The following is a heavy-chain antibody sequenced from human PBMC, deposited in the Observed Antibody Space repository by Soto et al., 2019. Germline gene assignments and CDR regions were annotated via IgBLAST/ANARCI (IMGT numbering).Heavy chain of an antibody. Sequence: GESLKISCTASGFTFGDYAMSWFRQAPGKGLEWVGFIRSKAYGGTTEYAASVKGRFTISRDDSKSIAYLQMNSLKTEDTAVYYCTKQFGVVTTNYYYYYGMDVWDQGTTVTVSS. V-gene: IGHV3-49*03. D-gene: IGHD3-3*01. CDR3: TKQFGVVTTNYYYYYGMDV. CDR2: IRSKAYGGTT. CDR1: GFTFGDYA. J-gene: IGHJ6*02.